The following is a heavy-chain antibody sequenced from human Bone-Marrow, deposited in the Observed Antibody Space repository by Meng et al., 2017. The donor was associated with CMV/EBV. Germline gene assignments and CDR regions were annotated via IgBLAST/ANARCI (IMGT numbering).Heavy chain of an antibody. Sequence: QVQLVQSGAEVKKRGALVKVSCKASGYTFTSYDIKGVRQASGQGLEWMGWMNPNSGNTGYAQKFQGRVTMTRNTSINTAYLELSSLRSEDTAVYYCARAYGYSSSWYYFDFWGQGTLVTVSS. V-gene: IGHV1-8*01. CDR1: GYTFTSYD. CDR3: ARAYGYSSSWYYFDF. D-gene: IGHD6-13*01. J-gene: IGHJ4*02. CDR2: MNPNSGNT.